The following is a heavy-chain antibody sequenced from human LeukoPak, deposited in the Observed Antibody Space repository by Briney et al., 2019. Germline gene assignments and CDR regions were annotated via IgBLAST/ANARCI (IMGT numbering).Heavy chain of an antibody. J-gene: IGHJ4*02. Sequence: PGRSLRLSCAASGFTFSSYGMHWVRQAPGKGLEWVAVISYDGSNKYYADSVKGRFTISRDNSKNTLYLQMNSLRAEDTAVYYCAKLVDSSGWYWPADYWGQGTLVTVSS. D-gene: IGHD6-19*01. V-gene: IGHV3-30*18. CDR2: ISYDGSNK. CDR1: GFTFSSYG. CDR3: AKLVDSSGWYWPADY.